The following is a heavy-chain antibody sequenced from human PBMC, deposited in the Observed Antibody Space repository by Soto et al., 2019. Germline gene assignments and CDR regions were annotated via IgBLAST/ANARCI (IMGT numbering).Heavy chain of an antibody. CDR3: ASFAAADPFDY. J-gene: IGHJ4*02. D-gene: IGHD6-13*01. V-gene: IGHV3-33*01. CDR2: IWYDGSNK. Sequence: QVQLVESGGGVVQPGRSLRLSCAASGFTFSSYGMHWVRQAPGKGLEWVAVIWYDGSNKYYADSVKGRFTISRDNSKNSLYLQMNSMRGEDTAVYYCASFAAADPFDYWGQGTLVPVSS. CDR1: GFTFSSYG.